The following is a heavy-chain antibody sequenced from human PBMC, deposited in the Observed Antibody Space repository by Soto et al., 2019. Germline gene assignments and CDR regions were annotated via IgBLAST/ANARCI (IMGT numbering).Heavy chain of an antibody. Sequence: GGSLRLSCAASGFTFSGYWMHWVRQVPGKGLVWVSRINSEGTGTIYADSVKGRFTISRDNAKNTLYLQMNSLRAEDTAVYYCVRDYDSSGYNSDYWGQGTLVTVSS. J-gene: IGHJ4*02. CDR2: INSEGTGT. D-gene: IGHD3-22*01. V-gene: IGHV3-74*01. CDR3: VRDYDSSGYNSDY. CDR1: GFTFSGYW.